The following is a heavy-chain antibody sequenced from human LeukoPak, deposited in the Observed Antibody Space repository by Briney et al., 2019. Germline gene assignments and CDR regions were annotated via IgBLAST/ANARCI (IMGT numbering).Heavy chain of an antibody. CDR3: TRGIVVVPAAPLADDY. CDR2: IRSKANSYAT. CDR1: GFTFSGSA. J-gene: IGHJ4*02. Sequence: PGGSLKLSCAASGFTFSGSAMHWVRQASGKGLEWVGRIRSKANSYATAYAASVKGRFTISRDDSKNTAYLQMNSLKTEDTAAYYCTRGIVVVPAAPLADDYWGQGTLVTVSS. D-gene: IGHD2-2*01. V-gene: IGHV3-73*01.